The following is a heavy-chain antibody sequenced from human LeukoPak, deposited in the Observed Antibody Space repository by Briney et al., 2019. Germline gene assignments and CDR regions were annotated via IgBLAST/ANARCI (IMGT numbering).Heavy chain of an antibody. D-gene: IGHD3-22*01. J-gene: IGHJ4*02. V-gene: IGHV3-23*01. CDR1: GFTFSSYA. CDR2: ISGSGGST. CDR3: AKDWDSSGYPYFDY. Sequence: PGGSLRLSCVASGFTFSSYAMSWVRQAPGKGLEWVSAISGSGGSTYYADSVKGRFTISRGNSKNTLYLQMNSLRAEDTAVYYCAKDWDSSGYPYFDYWGQGTLVTVSS.